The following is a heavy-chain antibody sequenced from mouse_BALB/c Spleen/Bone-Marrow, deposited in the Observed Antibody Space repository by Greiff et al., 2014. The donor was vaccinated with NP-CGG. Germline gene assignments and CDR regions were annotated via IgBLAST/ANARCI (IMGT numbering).Heavy chain of an antibody. V-gene: IGHV1S137*01. CDR2: ISTYYGDA. J-gene: IGHJ4*01. D-gene: IGHD3-2*01. CDR3: ARRADSSGYVDAMDY. Sequence: QVQLQQSGAELVRPGVSVKISCKGSGYTFTDYAMHWVKQSHAKSLEWIGVISTYYGDASYNQKFKGKATMTVDKSSSTAYMELARLTSEDSAIYYCARRADSSGYVDAMDYWGQGTSVTVPS. CDR1: GYTFTDYA.